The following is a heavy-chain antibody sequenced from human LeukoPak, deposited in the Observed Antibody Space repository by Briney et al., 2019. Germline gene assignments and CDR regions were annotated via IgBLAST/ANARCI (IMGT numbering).Heavy chain of an antibody. J-gene: IGHJ4*02. D-gene: IGHD6-13*01. CDR1: GFTFSSYS. V-gene: IGHV3-21*01. Sequence: GGSLRLSCAASGFTFSSYSMNWVRQAPGKGLEWVSSISSSSSYIYYADSVKGRFTISRDNAKNSLYLQMNSLRAEDTAVYYCAGAPPVRHLGYSSSRDLGTSPYWGQGTLVTVSS. CDR2: ISSSSSYI. CDR3: AGAPPVRHLGYSSSRDLGTSPY.